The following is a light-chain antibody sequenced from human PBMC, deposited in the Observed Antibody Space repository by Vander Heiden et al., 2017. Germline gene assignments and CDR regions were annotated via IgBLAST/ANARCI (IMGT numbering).Light chain of an antibody. V-gene: IGLV1-40*01. CDR1: SSNIGAGYD. CDR2: GNS. Sequence: QSVLTQPPSVSGAPGQRVTIPCTGSSSNIGAGYDVHWSQQLPGTAPKLLSYGNSNRPSGVPDRCSGSKSGTSASLAITGLQADDEADYYCQSYDSSLRDVVFGGGTKLTVL. J-gene: IGLJ2*01. CDR3: QSYDSSLRDVV.